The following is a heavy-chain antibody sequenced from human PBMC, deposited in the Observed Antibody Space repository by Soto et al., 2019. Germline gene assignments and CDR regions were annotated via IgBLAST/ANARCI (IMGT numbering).Heavy chain of an antibody. Sequence: GGSLRLSCAASGFTFSSYSMNWVRQAPGKGLEWVSYISSSSSTIYYADSVKGRFTISRDNAKNSLYLQMNSLRAEDTAVYYCARLRASVADYWGQGTLVTVSS. CDR1: GFTFSSYS. V-gene: IGHV3-48*01. CDR3: ARLRASVADY. J-gene: IGHJ4*02. CDR2: ISSSSSTI.